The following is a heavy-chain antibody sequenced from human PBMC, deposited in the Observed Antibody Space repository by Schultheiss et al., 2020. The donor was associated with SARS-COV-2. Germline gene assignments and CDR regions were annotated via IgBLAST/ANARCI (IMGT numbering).Heavy chain of an antibody. CDR1: GGSFSGYY. J-gene: IGHJ4*02. CDR2: INHSGST. D-gene: IGHD3-10*02. Sequence: SETLSLTCAVYGGSFSGYYWSWIRQPPGKGLEWIGEINHSGSTNYNPSLKSRVTISVDTSKNQFSLKLSSVTAEDTAVYYCARDVRGVRYGGTGDYWGQGTLVTVSS. V-gene: IGHV4-34*01. CDR3: ARDVRGVRYGGTGDY.